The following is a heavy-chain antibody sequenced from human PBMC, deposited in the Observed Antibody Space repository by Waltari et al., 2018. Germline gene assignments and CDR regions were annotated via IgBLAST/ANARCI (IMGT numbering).Heavy chain of an antibody. CDR2: IIPIFGTA. Sequence: QVQLVQSGAEVKKPGSSVKVSCKASGGTFSSYAISWVRQAPGQGLEWMGGIIPIFGTANYAQKCQGRVTITTDESTSTAYMELSSLRSEDTAVYYCARDIGYCSGGSCSESAFDIWGQGTMVTVSS. J-gene: IGHJ3*02. CDR3: ARDIGYCSGGSCSESAFDI. V-gene: IGHV1-69*05. CDR1: GGTFSSYA. D-gene: IGHD2-15*01.